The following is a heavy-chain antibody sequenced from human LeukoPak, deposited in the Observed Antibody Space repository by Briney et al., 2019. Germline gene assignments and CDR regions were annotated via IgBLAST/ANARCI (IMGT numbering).Heavy chain of an antibody. D-gene: IGHD6-13*01. J-gene: IGHJ4*02. CDR2: INPNSGGT. CDR1: GYTFTGYY. V-gene: IGHV1-2*04. CDR3: ARELAAAGTAPFDY. Sequence: ASVTVSCKASGYTFTGYYMHWVRQAPGQGLEWMGWINPNSGGTNYAQKFQGWVTMTRDTSISTAYMELSRLRSDDTAVYYCARELAAAGTAPFDYWGQGTLVTVSS.